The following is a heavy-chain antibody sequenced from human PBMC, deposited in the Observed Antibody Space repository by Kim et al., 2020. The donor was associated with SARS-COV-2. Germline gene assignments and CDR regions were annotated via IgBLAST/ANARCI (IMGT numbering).Heavy chain of an antibody. CDR3: AKDSCSGGSCYLFDY. V-gene: IGHV3-33*06. J-gene: IGHJ4*02. Sequence: DSVKGRFTISRDNSKNTLYLQMNSLRAEDTAVYYCAKDSCSGGSCYLFDYWGQGTLVTVSS. D-gene: IGHD2-15*01.